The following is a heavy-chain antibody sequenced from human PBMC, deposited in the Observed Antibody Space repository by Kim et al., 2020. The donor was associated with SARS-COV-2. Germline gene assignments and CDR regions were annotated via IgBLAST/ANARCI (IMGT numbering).Heavy chain of an antibody. CDR3: ARGGFWSGDQYYYYYYGMDV. D-gene: IGHD3-3*01. J-gene: IGHJ6*02. Sequence: RVTISVDTSKNQFSLKLSSVTAADTAVYYCARGGFWSGDQYYYYYYGMDVWGQGTTVTVSS. V-gene: IGHV4-31*02.